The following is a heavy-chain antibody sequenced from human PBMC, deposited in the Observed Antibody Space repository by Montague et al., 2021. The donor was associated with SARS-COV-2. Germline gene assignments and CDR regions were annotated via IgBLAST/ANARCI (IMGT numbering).Heavy chain of an antibody. Sequence: PALVTPTQTLTLTCTFSGFSLSTSGMCVSWIRQPPGKALEWLARXDWXDDKYYSTSLKTRLTISKDTSKNQVVLTMTNMDPVDTATYYCARSLPTTAMDAWGQGTTVTVSS. CDR2: XDWXDDK. D-gene: IGHD5-12*01. CDR3: ARSLPTTAMDA. CDR1: GFSLSTSGMC. J-gene: IGHJ6*02. V-gene: IGHV2-70*11.